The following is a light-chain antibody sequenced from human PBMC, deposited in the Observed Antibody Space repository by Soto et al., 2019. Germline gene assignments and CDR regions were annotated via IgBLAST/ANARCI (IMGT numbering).Light chain of an antibody. V-gene: IGLV1-47*01. CDR1: SSNIGTYY. CDR2: RNG. CDR3: QSYDSRLSGSV. J-gene: IGLJ1*01. Sequence: QSVLTQPPSASGTPGQRVTISCSGSSSNIGTYYVDWYQQLPGTAPKLLIHRNGQRPSGVPDRFSGSKSGTSASLAISGLRSEDEADYYCQSYDSRLSGSVFGTGTKVTVL.